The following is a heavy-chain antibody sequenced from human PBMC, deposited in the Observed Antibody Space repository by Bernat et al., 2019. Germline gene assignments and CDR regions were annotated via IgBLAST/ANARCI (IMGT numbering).Heavy chain of an antibody. CDR3: ARDAWGDYVSGWYFDL. V-gene: IGHV3-7*03. CDR1: GFTFSSYG. J-gene: IGHJ2*01. CDR2: IKQDGSEK. D-gene: IGHD4-17*01. Sequence: VQLVESGGGVVQPGRSLRLSCAASGFTFSSYGMHWVRQAPGKGLEWVANIKQDGSEKYYVDSVKGRFTISRDNAKNSLYLQMNSLRAEDTAVYYCARDAWGDYVSGWYFDLWGRGTLVTVSS.